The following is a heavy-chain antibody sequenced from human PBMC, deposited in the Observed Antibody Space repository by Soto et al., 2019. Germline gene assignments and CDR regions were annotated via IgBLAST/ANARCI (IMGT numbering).Heavy chain of an antibody. CDR2: LNAGGDDT. D-gene: IGHD4-17*01. V-gene: IGHV3-23*01. CDR3: AHPRGYGVFDAYDI. CDR1: GFTFSIYA. J-gene: IGHJ3*02. Sequence: RLSCVASGFTFSIYAMSWVRQAPGKGLEWVSALNAGGDDTYYADSVKGRFTISRDNSMNALYLQMNRLRIEDTAVYYCAHPRGYGVFDAYDIWGQGTMVTVSS.